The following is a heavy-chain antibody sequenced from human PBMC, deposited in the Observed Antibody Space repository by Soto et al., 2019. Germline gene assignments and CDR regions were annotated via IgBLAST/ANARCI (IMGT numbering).Heavy chain of an antibody. CDR3: AREAGPYNWFDP. CDR2: ISSSSTI. CDR1: GFTFSSYS. J-gene: IGHJ5*02. Sequence: EVQLVESGGGLVQPGGSLRLSCAASGFTFSSYSMNWVRQAPGKGLEWVSYISSSSTIYYADSVKGRFTISRDNAKNSLYLQMNSLRDEDTAVYYCAREAGPYNWFDPWGQGTLVTVSS. V-gene: IGHV3-48*02.